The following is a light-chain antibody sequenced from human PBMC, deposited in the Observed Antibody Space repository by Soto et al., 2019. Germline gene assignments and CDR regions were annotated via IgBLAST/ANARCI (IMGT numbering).Light chain of an antibody. CDR3: QQRSNWRALT. CDR1: QSVSSF. V-gene: IGKV3-11*01. CDR2: DAS. J-gene: IGKJ4*01. Sequence: EIVLTQSPATLYLSPGERAILSCRASQSVSSFLAWYQQKPGQAPRLLIYDASNRATGIPARFSGSGSGTDFTLTISSLEPEDFAVYYCQQRSNWRALTFGEGTKVDIK.